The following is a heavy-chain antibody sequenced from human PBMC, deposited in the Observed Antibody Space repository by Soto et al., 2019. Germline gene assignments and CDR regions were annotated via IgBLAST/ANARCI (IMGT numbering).Heavy chain of an antibody. CDR2: IYYSGNT. J-gene: IGHJ5*02. V-gene: IGHV4-39*01. CDR1: GGSISSSSHY. Sequence: PSETLSLTCTVSGGSISSSSHYWGWIRQPPGKGLEWIGNIYYSGNTYYNPSLKSRVTISLDTSKNQFSLKLSSVTAADTAVYYCARVPTMVRGVIAWFDPWGQGTLVTVS. D-gene: IGHD3-10*01. CDR3: ARVPTMVRGVIAWFDP.